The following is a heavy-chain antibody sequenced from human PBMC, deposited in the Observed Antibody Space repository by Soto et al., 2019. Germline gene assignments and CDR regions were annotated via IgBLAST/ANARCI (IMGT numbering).Heavy chain of an antibody. CDR3: ARVFTIFGVVIMTPGWFDP. V-gene: IGHV4-30-4*01. D-gene: IGHD3-3*01. J-gene: IGHJ5*02. Sequence: PSETLSLTCTVSGGSISSGTYYWSWIRQPPGKGLEWIGYIYYSGSTYYNPSLKSRVTISVDTSKNQFSLKLSSVTAADTAVYYCARVFTIFGVVIMTPGWFDPWGQGTLVTVSS. CDR1: GGSISSGTYY. CDR2: IYYSGST.